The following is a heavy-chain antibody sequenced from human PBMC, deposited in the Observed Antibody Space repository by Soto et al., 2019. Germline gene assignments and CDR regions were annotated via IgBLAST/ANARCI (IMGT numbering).Heavy chain of an antibody. D-gene: IGHD1-26*01. CDR3: ARMMAGSYYVAFDY. CDR2: ISAYNGNT. CDR1: GYIFITYG. V-gene: IGHV1-18*01. Sequence: ASVKVSCKASGYIFITYGVTWLRQFPGHGLEWMGRISAYNGNTNYAQKLQDRVFMTTGTSTSTAYMELRSLRSDDTAVYYCARMMAGSYYVAFDYWGQGTLVTVSS. J-gene: IGHJ4*02.